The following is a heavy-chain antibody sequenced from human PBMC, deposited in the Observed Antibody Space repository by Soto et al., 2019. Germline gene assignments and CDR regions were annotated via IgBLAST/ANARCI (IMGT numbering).Heavy chain of an antibody. CDR3: ASTKSDSSAYYYWYLGL. V-gene: IGHV1-69*06. CDR2: IIPIFGTA. Sequence: SVKVACTASEGSFINYAIIWVRQAPGQGLEWMGGIIPIFGTANYAQKFQGRVTITADTSANTVYLELSSLGSEDTAVYYCASTKSDSSAYYYWYLGLWGRGTLVTVSS. CDR1: EGSFINYA. J-gene: IGHJ2*01. D-gene: IGHD3-22*01.